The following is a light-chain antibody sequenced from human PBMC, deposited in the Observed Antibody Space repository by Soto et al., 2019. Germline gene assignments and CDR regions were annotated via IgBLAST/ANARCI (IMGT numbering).Light chain of an antibody. CDR3: QKYNSPPRA. CDR1: QGISNY. Sequence: DIQMTQSPSSLSASLGDRVTITCRASQGISNYLAWYQQKPGKVPKLLIYAASTLHAGVPSRFSGSGSGTDFTLTISSLQPEDVATYYCQKYNSPPRAFGQGTKVEIK. CDR2: AAS. V-gene: IGKV1-27*01. J-gene: IGKJ1*01.